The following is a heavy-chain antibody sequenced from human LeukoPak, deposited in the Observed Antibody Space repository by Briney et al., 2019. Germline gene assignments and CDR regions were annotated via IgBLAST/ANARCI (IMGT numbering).Heavy chain of an antibody. V-gene: IGHV1-2*02. D-gene: IGHD3-10*01. CDR1: GYAFTDYY. CDR3: ARTPVTVIRGVIEDGMDV. Sequence: ASVKVSCQPSGYAFTDYYLHWVRQAPGQGLEWMGWIHPNTGRTYYAQKFQGRVTMTRDTSVSTAYMDLSRLGSDDTAVYYCARTPVTVIRGVIEDGMDVWGQGTTVTVSS. CDR2: IHPNTGRT. J-gene: IGHJ6*02.